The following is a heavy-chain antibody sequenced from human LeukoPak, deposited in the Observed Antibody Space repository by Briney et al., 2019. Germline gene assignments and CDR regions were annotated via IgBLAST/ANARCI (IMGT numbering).Heavy chain of an antibody. J-gene: IGHJ4*02. CDR3: AKVREELLWFGELFYYFDY. Sequence: GGSLRLSCAASGFTFSNYDMHWVRQATGKGLEWVSAIGTAGDTYYPGSVKGRFTISRDNSKNTLYLQMNSLRAEDTAVYYCAKVREELLWFGELFYYFDYWGQGTLVTVSS. CDR2: IGTAGDT. D-gene: IGHD3-10*01. CDR1: GFTFSNYD. V-gene: IGHV3-13*01.